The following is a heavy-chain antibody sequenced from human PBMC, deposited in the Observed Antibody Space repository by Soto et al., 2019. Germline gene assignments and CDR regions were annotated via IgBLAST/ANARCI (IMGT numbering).Heavy chain of an antibody. CDR3: ARGPYYDLIWNYYYMDV. J-gene: IGHJ6*03. CDR1: GGSISGHY. D-gene: IGHD3-16*01. V-gene: IGHV4-59*08. CDR2: MYYSGST. Sequence: QVQLQESGPGLVKPSETLSLSCSVSGGSISGHYLSWVRQTPGKGLEWIGYMYYSGSTNYNPSLKSPVTTSVDTSKNHFSLRLTSVTAADTAVYYCARGPYYDLIWNYYYMDVWGKGTTVTVSS.